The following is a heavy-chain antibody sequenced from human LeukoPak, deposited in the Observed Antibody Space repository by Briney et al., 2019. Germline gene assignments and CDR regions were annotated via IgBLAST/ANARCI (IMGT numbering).Heavy chain of an antibody. D-gene: IGHD3-9*01. CDR3: ARAPPYDILTVPSVSFDY. J-gene: IGHJ4*02. CDR2: INPNGASI. Sequence: GASVKVSCKASGYTFNRYYMHWVRQAPGQGLEWMGIINPNGASIRYAQKFQGRVTMTKDTSTSTVYMELSSLRSEDTAVYYCARAPPYDILTVPSVSFDYWGQGTLVTVSS. CDR1: GYTFNRYY. V-gene: IGHV1-46*02.